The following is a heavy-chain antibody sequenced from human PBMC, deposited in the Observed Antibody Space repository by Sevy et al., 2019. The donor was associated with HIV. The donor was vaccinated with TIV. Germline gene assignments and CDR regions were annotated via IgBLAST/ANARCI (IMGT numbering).Heavy chain of an antibody. V-gene: IGHV4-59*01. CDR3: ARDVPTRITGTTPSYYYGMDV. J-gene: IGHJ6*02. CDR2: IYYSGST. D-gene: IGHD1-7*01. CDR1: GDSISSYY. Sequence: SETLSLTCTVSGDSISSYYWSWIRQPPGKGLEWIGYIYYSGSTNYNPSLKSRVTISVDTSKNQFSLKLSSVTAADTAVYYCARDVPTRITGTTPSYYYGMDVWGQGTTVTVSS.